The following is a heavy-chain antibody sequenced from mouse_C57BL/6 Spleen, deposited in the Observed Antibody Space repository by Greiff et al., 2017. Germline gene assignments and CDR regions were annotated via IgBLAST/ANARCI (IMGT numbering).Heavy chain of an antibody. D-gene: IGHD1-1*01. CDR3: ARDTYYGSSYGHVEV. Sequence: DVMLVESEGGLVQPGSSMKLSCTASGFTFSDYYMAWVRQVPEKGLEWVANINYDGSSTYYLDSLKSRFIISRDDAKNLLYLQMSSLKSEDTATYYWARDTYYGSSYGHVEVWGTGTTVTVSS. CDR1: GFTFSDYY. CDR2: INYDGSST. V-gene: IGHV5-16*01. J-gene: IGHJ1*03.